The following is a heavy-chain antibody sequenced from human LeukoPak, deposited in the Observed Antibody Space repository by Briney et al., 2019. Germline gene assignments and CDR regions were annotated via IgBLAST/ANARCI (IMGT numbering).Heavy chain of an antibody. V-gene: IGHV3-13*01. Sequence: GGSLRVSPAASGFTFSTYVTRWGRQVSGKGLEWVSSIGTIGDTFYPGSVKGRFTISRENAKNSLYLQMNGLRAGDTAVYYCARATVIGNAPVPGYMDVWRKGSTVTVSS. J-gene: IGHJ6*03. CDR3: ARATVIGNAPVPGYMDV. D-gene: IGHD2-21*01. CDR1: GFTFSTYV. CDR2: IGTIGDT.